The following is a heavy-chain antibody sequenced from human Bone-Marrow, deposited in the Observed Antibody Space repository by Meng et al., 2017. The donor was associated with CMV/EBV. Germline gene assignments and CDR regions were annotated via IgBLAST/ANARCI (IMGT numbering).Heavy chain of an antibody. CDR3: ARVKGILTGTLDY. V-gene: IGHV4-59*01. CDR2: IYYSGST. D-gene: IGHD3-9*01. Sequence: GSLRLTCTVSGGSISSYYWSWIRQPPGKGLEWIGYIYYSGSTNYNPSLKSRVTISVDTSKTQFSLKLSSVTAADTAVYYCARVKGILTGTLDYCGQGTLVTVSS. J-gene: IGHJ4*02. CDR1: GGSISSYY.